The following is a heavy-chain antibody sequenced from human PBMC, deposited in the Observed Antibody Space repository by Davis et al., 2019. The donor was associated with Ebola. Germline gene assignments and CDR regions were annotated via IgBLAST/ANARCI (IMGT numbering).Heavy chain of an antibody. CDR1: VGTFSSYS. CDR3: AGGKNGDYGLDWYFDL. CDR2: IIPILGIA. J-gene: IGHJ2*01. Sequence: SVKVSCKVSVGTFSSYSISWVRQAPGQGLEWMGRIIPILGIANYAQDFQGRVTIIADKSTSTAYMELRSLRSEDTAVYYCAGGKNGDYGLDWYFDLWGRGTLVTVSS. D-gene: IGHD4-17*01. V-gene: IGHV1-69*04.